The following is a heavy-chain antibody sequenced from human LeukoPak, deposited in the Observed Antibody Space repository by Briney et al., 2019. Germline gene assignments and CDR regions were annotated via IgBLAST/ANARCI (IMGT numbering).Heavy chain of an antibody. CDR3: ARGIYYGSELDY. J-gene: IGHJ4*02. CDR2: INHSGST. D-gene: IGHD3-10*01. CDR1: GGSISSYY. V-gene: IGHV4-34*01. Sequence: SETLSLTCTVSGGSISSYYWSWIRQPPGKGLEWIGEINHSGSTNYNPSLKSRVTISVDTSKNQFSLKLSSVTAADTAVYYCARGIYYGSELDYWGQGTLVTVSS.